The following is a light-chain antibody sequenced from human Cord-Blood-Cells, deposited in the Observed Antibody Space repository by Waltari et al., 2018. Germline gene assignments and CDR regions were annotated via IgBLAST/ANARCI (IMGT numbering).Light chain of an antibody. CDR3: QQSYSTPQGT. Sequence: DIQMTQSPYSLSASVGDRVTITCRANQSISSYLNWYQQKPGKAPKRLIYAASSLQSGVPSRFSGSGSGTDFTLTISSLQPEDIATYYCQQSYSTPQGTFEQGTKVEIK. V-gene: IGKV1-39*01. CDR1: QSISSY. J-gene: IGKJ1*01. CDR2: AAS.